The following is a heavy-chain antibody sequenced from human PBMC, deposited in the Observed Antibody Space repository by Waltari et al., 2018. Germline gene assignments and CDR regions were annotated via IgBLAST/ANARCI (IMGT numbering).Heavy chain of an antibody. CDR2: IIPILGIA. D-gene: IGHD3-22*01. J-gene: IGHJ4*02. V-gene: IGHV1-69*04. CDR3: ARGTYDSSGYYYGLDY. CDR1: GGTFSSYA. Sequence: QVQLVQSGAEVKKPGSSVKVSCKASGGTFSSYAISWVRPAPGQGLEWMGGIIPILGIANYAQKFQGRVTITADESTSTAYMELSSLRSEDTAVYYCARGTYDSSGYYYGLDYWGQGTLVTVSS.